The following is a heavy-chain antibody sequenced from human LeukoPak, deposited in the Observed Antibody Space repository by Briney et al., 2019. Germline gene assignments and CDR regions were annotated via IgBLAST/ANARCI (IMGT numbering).Heavy chain of an antibody. D-gene: IGHD3-10*01. CDR2: IKEDGSEK. CDR3: ARTIRGY. Sequence: GGSLRLSCAASGFTFSNYWMSWVRQAPGKGLEWVANIKEDGSEKHYVDSVKGRFTISRDNAKNSLYLQMNSLRVEDTTVYYCARTIRGYRGQGTLVTVSS. CDR1: GFTFSNYW. V-gene: IGHV3-7*03. J-gene: IGHJ4*02.